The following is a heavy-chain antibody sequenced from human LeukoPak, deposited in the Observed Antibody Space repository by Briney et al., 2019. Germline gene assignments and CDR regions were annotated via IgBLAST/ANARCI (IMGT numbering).Heavy chain of an antibody. CDR1: GGSISSGSYY. J-gene: IGHJ3*02. D-gene: IGHD1-26*01. CDR2: IYTSGST. V-gene: IGHV4-61*02. Sequence: KTSEPLTLTCTVSGGSISSGSYYWSWIRQPAGEGLEWIGRIYTSGSTNYNPSLKSRVTISVDTSKDQFSLKLSSVTAADTAVYYCARQSSLVGAWTFDIWGQGTMVTVSS. CDR3: ARQSSLVGAWTFDI.